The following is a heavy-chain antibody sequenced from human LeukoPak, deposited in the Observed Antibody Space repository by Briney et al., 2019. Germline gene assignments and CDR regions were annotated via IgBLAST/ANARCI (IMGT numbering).Heavy chain of an antibody. CDR3: ANPVWLGATTYY. V-gene: IGHV3-30-3*01. J-gene: IGHJ4*02. Sequence: PGGSLRLSCAASGFTFSSYAMHWVRQAPGKGLEWVAVISYDGSNKYYADSVKGRFTISRDNSKNTLYLQMNSLRAEDTAVYYCANPVWLGATTYYWGQGTLVTVSS. D-gene: IGHD1-26*01. CDR2: ISYDGSNK. CDR1: GFTFSSYA.